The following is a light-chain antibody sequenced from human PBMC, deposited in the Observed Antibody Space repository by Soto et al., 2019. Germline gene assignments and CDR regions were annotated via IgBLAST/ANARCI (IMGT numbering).Light chain of an antibody. CDR1: QSITTF. J-gene: IGKJ5*01. CDR2: GAS. Sequence: DIPMTQSPSSLSASVGDRVTITCRASQSITTFLSWYHQKPGRAPNLLIYGASSLRSGVPSRFRGSGSGTDFTLAITSLQPEDFGTYYCQQSYSASITFGQGTRLDVK. V-gene: IGKV1-39*01. CDR3: QQSYSASIT.